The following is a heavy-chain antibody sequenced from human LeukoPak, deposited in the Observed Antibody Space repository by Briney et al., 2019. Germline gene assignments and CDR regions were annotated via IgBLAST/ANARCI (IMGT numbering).Heavy chain of an antibody. Sequence: GASVKVSCKASGYTFTSYGISWVRQAPGQGLEWMGWISAYNGNTNYAQKLQGRVTMTTDTSTSTAYMELRSLRSDDTAVYYCARDPRGHTAGRGEAYYFDYWGQGTLVTVSS. CDR3: ARDPRGHTAGRGEAYYFDY. CDR1: GYTFTSYG. CDR2: ISAYNGNT. J-gene: IGHJ4*02. D-gene: IGHD5-18*01. V-gene: IGHV1-18*01.